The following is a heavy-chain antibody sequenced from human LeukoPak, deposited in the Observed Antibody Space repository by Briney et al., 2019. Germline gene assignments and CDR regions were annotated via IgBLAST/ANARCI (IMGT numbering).Heavy chain of an antibody. J-gene: IGHJ4*02. CDR1: GFTFSSYV. CDR3: AKELSDSSSSIGALDY. D-gene: IGHD6-6*01. Sequence: GGSLRLYCAASGFTFSSYVMHWVRQAPGKGLEWVSLISWDGGSTYYADSVKGRFTISRDNSKNSLYLQMNSLRTEDTALYYCAKELSDSSSSIGALDYWGQGTLVPVSS. CDR2: ISWDGGST. V-gene: IGHV3-43*01.